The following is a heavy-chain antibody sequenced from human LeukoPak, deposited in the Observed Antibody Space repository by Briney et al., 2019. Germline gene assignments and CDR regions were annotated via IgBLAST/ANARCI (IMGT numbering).Heavy chain of an antibody. CDR2: INHSGST. CDR1: GGSFSGYY. J-gene: IGHJ4*02. D-gene: IGHD5-24*01. CDR3: ARGWLQSGFDY. V-gene: IGHV4-34*01. Sequence: PSETLSLTCAVYGGSFSGYYWSWIRQPPGKGLEWIGEINHSGSTNYNPSLKSRVTISVDTSKNHFSLQLNSVTPEDTAVYHCARGWLQSGFDYWGQGSLVTVSS.